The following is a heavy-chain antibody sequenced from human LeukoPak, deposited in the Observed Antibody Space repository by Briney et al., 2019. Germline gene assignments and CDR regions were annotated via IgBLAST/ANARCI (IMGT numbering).Heavy chain of an antibody. J-gene: IGHJ4*02. CDR3: ATDPSSGWPLGFNY. Sequence: ASVKVSCKVSGYTLTELSMHWVRQAPGKGLEWMGGFDPEDGETIYAQKFQGRVTMTEDTSTDTAYMELSSLRSEDTAVYYCATDPSSGWPLGFNYWGQGTLVTVSS. D-gene: IGHD6-19*01. CDR1: GYTLTELS. CDR2: FDPEDGET. V-gene: IGHV1-24*01.